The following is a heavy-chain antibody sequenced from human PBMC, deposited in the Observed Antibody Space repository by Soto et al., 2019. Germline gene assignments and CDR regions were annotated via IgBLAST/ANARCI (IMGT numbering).Heavy chain of an antibody. CDR1: GGSLSSSSYY. CDR2: IYYDGST. Sequence: SETLSLTCTVSGGSLSSSSYYWGWIRQPPGKGLEWIGSIYYDGSTYYNPSLKTRVTISVDTSENQFFLKLNSVTAADTAMYYCASRAYYIHFDYWGQGTQGTGSS. J-gene: IGHJ4*02. V-gene: IGHV4-39*01. D-gene: IGHD3-10*01. CDR3: ASRAYYIHFDY.